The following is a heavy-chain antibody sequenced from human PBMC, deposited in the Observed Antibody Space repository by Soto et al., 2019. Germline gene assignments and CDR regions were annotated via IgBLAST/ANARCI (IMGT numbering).Heavy chain of an antibody. J-gene: IGHJ4*02. CDR1: GGSISSNSYY. CDR2: IYYSGST. CDR3: ARRRGGDRIHY. D-gene: IGHD2-21*02. Sequence: TSETLSLTCTVSGGSISSNSYYWGWIRQPPGKGLEWIGSIYYSGSTYYNPSLKSRVTISVDTSKNQFSLKLSSVTAADTAVYYCARRRGGDRIHYPGQATLVTGSS. V-gene: IGHV4-39*01.